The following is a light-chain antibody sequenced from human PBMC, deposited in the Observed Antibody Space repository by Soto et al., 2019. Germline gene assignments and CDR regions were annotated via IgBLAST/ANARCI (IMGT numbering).Light chain of an antibody. J-gene: IGKJ5*01. CDR1: QDIRSS. CDR3: LQPSNLPLT. Sequence: AIQMTQSPSSLSASMGDRVTITCRASQDIRSSLAWYQQKPGKAPKVLIYSASNLQSGVPSRFSGSGSGTESTLTISSLQPEDFASYYCLQPSNLPLTFGQGT. V-gene: IGKV1-6*01. CDR2: SAS.